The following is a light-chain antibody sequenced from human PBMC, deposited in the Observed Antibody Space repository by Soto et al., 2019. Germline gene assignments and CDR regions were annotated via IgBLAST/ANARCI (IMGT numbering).Light chain of an antibody. CDR2: ETS. Sequence: QMTQXXXXXSASVGDRVTITCRASQGISTWLAWYQHKPGKAPKLLIYETSNLHNGVPSRFSGSGSGTDFTLTISSLQPEDFATYYCQQANSLPYTFGQGTKLEIE. CDR1: QGISTW. V-gene: IGKV1-12*01. J-gene: IGKJ2*01. CDR3: QQANSLPYT.